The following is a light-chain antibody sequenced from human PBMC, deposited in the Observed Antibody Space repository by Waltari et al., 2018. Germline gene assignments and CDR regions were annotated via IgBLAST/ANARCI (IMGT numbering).Light chain of an antibody. CDR3: QQYDSTPYT. CDR1: QVLSSSY. J-gene: IGKJ2*01. CDR2: GAS. Sequence: EIVLTQSPDTLSLSPGDRAALSCRASQVLSSSYLAWYQQKPGQAPRLLIYGASSRATGIPDRVSGSGSETDFTLTISRLEPEDFAVYYCQQYDSTPYTFGQGTKLEIK. V-gene: IGKV3-20*01.